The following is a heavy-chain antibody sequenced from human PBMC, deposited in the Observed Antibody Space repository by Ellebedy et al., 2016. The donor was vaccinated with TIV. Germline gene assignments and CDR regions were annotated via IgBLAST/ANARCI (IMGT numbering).Heavy chain of an antibody. CDR2: VTGAGGTT. V-gene: IGHV3-23*01. Sequence: PGGSLRLSCTVSGFIFNNYAMSWVRQGPGKGLEWVSAVTGAGGTTYYADSVKGRFTISRDNSDNTLYLQLNSLRAEDTAVYYCAKARVRGVGEFPYYYYGLDVWGQGTTVTVSS. CDR1: GFIFNNYA. J-gene: IGHJ6*02. D-gene: IGHD3-10*01. CDR3: AKARVRGVGEFPYYYYGLDV.